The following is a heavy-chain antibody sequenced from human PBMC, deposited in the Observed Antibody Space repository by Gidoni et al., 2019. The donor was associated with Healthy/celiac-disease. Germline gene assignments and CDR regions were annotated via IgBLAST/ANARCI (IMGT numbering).Heavy chain of an antibody. CDR2: IYWDDDK. CDR3: AHSSPIAAAGDY. J-gene: IGHJ4*02. D-gene: IGHD6-13*01. V-gene: IGHV2-5*02. CDR1: GFSLSTSGVG. Sequence: QLTFKESGPTLVKPTQTLTLTCTFSGFSLSTSGVGVGWIRQPPGKALEWLALIYWDDDKRYSPSLKSRLTITKDTSKNQVVLTMTNMDPVDTATYYCAHSSPIAAAGDYWGQGTLVTVSS.